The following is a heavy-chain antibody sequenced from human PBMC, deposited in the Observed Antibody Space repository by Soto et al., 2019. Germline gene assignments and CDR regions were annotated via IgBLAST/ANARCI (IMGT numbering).Heavy chain of an antibody. Sequence: VGSLRLSCAASGFTFSSYAMSWVRQAPGKGLEWVSAISGSGGSTYYADSVKGRFTISRDNSKNTLYLQMNSLRAEDTAVYYCAKDQGVQLSAFGYWGQGTLVTVSS. CDR1: GFTFSSYA. CDR3: AKDQGVQLSAFGY. CDR2: ISGSGGST. J-gene: IGHJ4*02. V-gene: IGHV3-23*01. D-gene: IGHD5-18*01.